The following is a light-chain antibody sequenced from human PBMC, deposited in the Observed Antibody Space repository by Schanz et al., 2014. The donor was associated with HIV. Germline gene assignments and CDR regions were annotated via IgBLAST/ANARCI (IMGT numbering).Light chain of an antibody. CDR2: AAS. CDR3: QQSSHTWT. CDR1: QGISNS. J-gene: IGKJ1*01. Sequence: DIQLTQSPSFLSASVGDRVTITCRASQGISNSLAWYQQRQGKAPRVLIYAASTLQRGVPSRFSGSGSGTDFTLTISSLQPEDFATYYCQQSSHTWTFGQGTKVEIK. V-gene: IGKV1-9*01.